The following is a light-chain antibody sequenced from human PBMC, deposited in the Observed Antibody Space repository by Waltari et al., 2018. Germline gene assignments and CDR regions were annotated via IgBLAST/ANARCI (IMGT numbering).Light chain of an antibody. CDR3: QQYNDWPLT. J-gene: IGKJ4*01. CDR1: QSVANR. Sequence: EIVLTRSPATLSVSPGEGATLSCRASQSVANRLAWYQQKPGQSPMLLIYGVSTRATGIPARFSGSGAGTDFTLTISSLQSEDFAVYSCQQYNDWPLTFGGGTKVEI. CDR2: GVS. V-gene: IGKV3-15*01.